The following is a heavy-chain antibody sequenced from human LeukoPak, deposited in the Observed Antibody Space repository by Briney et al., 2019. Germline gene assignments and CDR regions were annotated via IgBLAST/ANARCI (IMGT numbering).Heavy chain of an antibody. J-gene: IGHJ3*01. Sequence: QPGGSPRLSCAASGFTLNSYLMSWVRQAPGGGLEWVANIKKDGSEESYLDSVKGRFTVSRDNAKNSLFLQMNSLRGEDTAVYYCARSNPNKNALDLWGQGTMVTISS. V-gene: IGHV3-7*01. D-gene: IGHD1-14*01. CDR3: ARSNPNKNALDL. CDR2: IKKDGSEE. CDR1: GFTLNSYL.